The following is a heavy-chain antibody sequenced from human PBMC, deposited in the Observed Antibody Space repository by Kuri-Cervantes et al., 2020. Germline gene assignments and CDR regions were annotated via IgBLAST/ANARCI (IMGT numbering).Heavy chain of an antibody. CDR3: ARTGRVPFDY. D-gene: IGHD1-14*01. V-gene: IGHV3-30-3*01. CDR2: ISYDGSNK. J-gene: IGHJ4*02. CDR1: GFTFSSYA. Sequence: GESLKISCAASGFTFSSYAMHWARQAPGKGLEWVAVISYDGSNKYYADSVKGRFTISRDNSKNTLYLQMNSLRAEDTAVYYCARTGRVPFDYWGQGTLVTVSS.